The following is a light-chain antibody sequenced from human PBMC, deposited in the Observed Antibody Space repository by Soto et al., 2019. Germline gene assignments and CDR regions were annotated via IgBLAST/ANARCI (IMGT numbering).Light chain of an antibody. CDR2: EVN. V-gene: IGLV2-14*02. J-gene: IGLJ1*01. Sequence: QSALTQPASVSGSPGQSITISCTGTSSDFGNYNLVSWYQQHPGKVPKLILFEVNKRPSGVSGRFSGSKSGNTASLTISGLQAEDEADYYCSSYASSGTKVFGSGTKLTVL. CDR1: SSDFGNYNL. CDR3: SSYASSGTKV.